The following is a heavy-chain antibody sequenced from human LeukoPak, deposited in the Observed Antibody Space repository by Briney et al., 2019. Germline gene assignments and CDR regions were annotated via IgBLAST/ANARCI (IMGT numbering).Heavy chain of an antibody. CDR1: GYTFTGYY. V-gene: IGHV1-2*02. CDR2: INPNSGGT. J-gene: IGHJ4*02. Sequence: GASVKVSCKASGYTFTGYYMHWVRQAPGRGLEWMGWINPNSGGTNYAQKFQGRVTMTRDTSISTAYMELSRLRSDDTAVYYCARGKDGGAGIGVVPAVFDYWGQGTLVTVSS. CDR3: ARGKDGGAGIGVVPAVFDY. D-gene: IGHD2-2*01.